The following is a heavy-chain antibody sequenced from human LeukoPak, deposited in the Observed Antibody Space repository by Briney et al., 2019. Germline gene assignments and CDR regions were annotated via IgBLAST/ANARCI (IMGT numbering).Heavy chain of an antibody. CDR3: ARGRGIAAYY. V-gene: IGHV4-59*01. CDR2: IYYSGST. Sequence: SETLSLTCTVSGGSISSYYWSWIRQPPGKGLEWIGYIYYSGSTNYNPSLKSRVTISVDTSKNQFSLKLSSVTAADTAAYYCARGRGIAAYYWGQGTLVTVSS. D-gene: IGHD6-13*01. CDR1: GGSISSYY. J-gene: IGHJ4*02.